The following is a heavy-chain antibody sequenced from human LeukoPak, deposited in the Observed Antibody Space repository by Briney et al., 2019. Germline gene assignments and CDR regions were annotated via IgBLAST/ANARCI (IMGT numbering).Heavy chain of an antibody. CDR3: ARGGYSNDY. CDR2: IYTSGST. V-gene: IGHV4-61*02. D-gene: IGHD5-18*01. Sequence: SETLSLTCTVSGGSISSSSYYWSWIRQPAGKGLEWIGRIYTSGSTNYNPSLKSRVTMSVDTSKNQFSLKLSSVTAADTAVYYCARGGYSNDYWGQGTLVTVSS. J-gene: IGHJ4*02. CDR1: GGSISSSSYY.